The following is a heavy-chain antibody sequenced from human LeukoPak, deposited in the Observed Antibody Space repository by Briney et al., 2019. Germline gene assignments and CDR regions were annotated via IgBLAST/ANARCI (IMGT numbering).Heavy chain of an antibody. V-gene: IGHV3-30*18. CDR3: AKDLDGSGDY. Sequence: GGSLRLSCAASGFTFSSYGMHWVRQAPGKGLEWVAVISYDGSNKYYADSVKGRFTISRDNSRNTLYLQMNSLRAEDMAVYYCAKDLDGSGDYWGQGTLVTVSS. D-gene: IGHD3-10*01. CDR1: GFTFSSYG. J-gene: IGHJ4*02. CDR2: ISYDGSNK.